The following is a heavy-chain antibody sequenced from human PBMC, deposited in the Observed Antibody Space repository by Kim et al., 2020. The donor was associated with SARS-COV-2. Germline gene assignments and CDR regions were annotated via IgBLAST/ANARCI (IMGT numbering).Heavy chain of an antibody. D-gene: IGHD2-15*01. J-gene: IGHJ4*02. CDR3: AKEVEGCSGGSCYSGPYYFDY. V-gene: IGHV3-30*18. Sequence: GGSLRLSCAASGFTFSSYGMHWVRQAPGKGLEWVAVISYDGSNKYYADSVKGRFTISRDNSKNTLYMQMNSLRAEDTAVYYCAKEVEGCSGGSCYSGPYYFDYWGQGTLVTVSS. CDR1: GFTFSSYG. CDR2: ISYDGSNK.